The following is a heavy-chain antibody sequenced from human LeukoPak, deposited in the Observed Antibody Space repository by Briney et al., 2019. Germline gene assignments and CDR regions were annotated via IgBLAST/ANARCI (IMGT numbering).Heavy chain of an antibody. Sequence: PSQTLSLTCTVSGGSINSGGYYWSWIRQPPGKGLEWIGYIYYSGSTNYNPSLKSRVTISVDTSKNQFSLKLSSVTAADTAVYYCARAGYYDFWSGFPKRPNWFDPWGQGTLVTVSS. D-gene: IGHD3-3*01. V-gene: IGHV4-61*08. J-gene: IGHJ5*02. CDR2: IYYSGST. CDR3: ARAGYYDFWSGFPKRPNWFDP. CDR1: GGSINSGGYY.